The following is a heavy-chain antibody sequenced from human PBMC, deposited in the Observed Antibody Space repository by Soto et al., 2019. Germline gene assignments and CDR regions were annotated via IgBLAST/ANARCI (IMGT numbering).Heavy chain of an antibody. D-gene: IGHD6-6*01. J-gene: IGHJ4*02. CDR1: SGSFSGYY. CDR2: VSQSGNT. CDR3: ARAPKVSGSSQTRPDF. V-gene: IGHV4-34*01. Sequence: SETLSLTCSIYSGSFSGYYWSWIRQPPGKGLEWIGEVSQSGNTNYRPSLKSRVSISIDTSKKQFYLNLASVSAADTAVYYCARAPKVSGSSQTRPDFWGQGTLVTVSS.